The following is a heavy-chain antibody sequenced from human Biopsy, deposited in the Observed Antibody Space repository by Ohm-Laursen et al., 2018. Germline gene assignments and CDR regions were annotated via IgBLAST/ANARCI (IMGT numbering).Heavy chain of an antibody. CDR2: ITQSGST. V-gene: IGHV4-34*01. CDR1: GGSLNGYF. D-gene: IGHD6-13*01. J-gene: IGHJ6*02. Sequence: GTLSLTCAVYGGSLNGYFWSWIRQPPGKGLEWIGDITQSGSTNYSPSLKSRVTISVDTAKKQFSLSLRSGTAADTAVYYCARVPLPGIGAAYQGRFLYGMDVWGQGTTVSVSS. CDR3: ARVPLPGIGAAYQGRFLYGMDV.